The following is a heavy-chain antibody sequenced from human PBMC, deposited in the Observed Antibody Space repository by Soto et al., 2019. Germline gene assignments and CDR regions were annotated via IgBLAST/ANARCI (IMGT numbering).Heavy chain of an antibody. J-gene: IGHJ4*02. D-gene: IGHD6-19*01. CDR2: IWYDGSNK. CDR1: GFTFSSYG. V-gene: IGHV3-33*01. CDR3: ARDLFPHESDEKRYIAVAGTGIGY. Sequence: QVQLVESGGGVVQPGRSLRLSCAASGFTFSSYGMHWVRQAPGKGLEWVAVIWYDGSNKYYADSVKGRFTISRDNSKNPLYLQMNSLRAEDTAVYYCARDLFPHESDEKRYIAVAGTGIGYWGQGTLVTVSS.